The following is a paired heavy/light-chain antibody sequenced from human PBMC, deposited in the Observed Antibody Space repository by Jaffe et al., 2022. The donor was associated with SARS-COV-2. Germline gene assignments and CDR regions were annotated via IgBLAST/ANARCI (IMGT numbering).Heavy chain of an antibody. CDR3: TTSVDIVLTVWPDDAFDL. J-gene: IGHJ3*01. CDR1: GFTFSHAW. V-gene: IGHV3-15*01. CDR2: IKSKTDVGTT. D-gene: IGHD2-8*01. Sequence: EVQLVESGGGLVKPGGSLRLSCAASGFTFSHAWMSWVRQAPGKGLEWIGHIKSKTDVGTTDYAAPVKGRFTISRDDSKNTLYLQINSLKTEDTAVYYCTTSVDIVLTVWPDDAFDLWGQGTMVTVSS.
Light chain of an antibody. CDR1: SLRTSY. CDR3: NSRDSSGNHV. V-gene: IGLV3-19*01. J-gene: IGLJ3*02. CDR2: GKN. Sequence: SSELTQDPAVSVALGQTVRITCHGDSLRTSYASWYQQQPGQAPVLVIYGKNNRPSGIPDRFSGSSSGNTASLTITGAQAEDEADYYCNSRDSSGNHVFGGGTKLTVL.